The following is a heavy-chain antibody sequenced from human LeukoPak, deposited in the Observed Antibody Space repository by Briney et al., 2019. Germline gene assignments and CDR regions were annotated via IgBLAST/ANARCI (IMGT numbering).Heavy chain of an antibody. CDR2: IYYSGST. V-gene: IGHV4-59*08. J-gene: IGHJ4*02. Sequence: SETLSLTCTVSGGSISSYYWSWIRQPPGKGLEWIGYIYYSGSTNYNPSLKSRVTISVDTSKNQFSLKLSSVTAADTAVYYCVRARSRVIAAAQWGQGTLVTVSS. CDR3: VRARSRVIAAAQ. CDR1: GGSISSYY. D-gene: IGHD6-13*01.